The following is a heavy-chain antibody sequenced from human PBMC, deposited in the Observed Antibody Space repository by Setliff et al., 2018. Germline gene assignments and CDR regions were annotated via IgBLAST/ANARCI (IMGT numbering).Heavy chain of an antibody. J-gene: IGHJ3*01. D-gene: IGHD2-2*01. V-gene: IGHV5-51*01. CDR3: TRHEDRNKCTSSSCYRENDAFDV. Sequence: PGESLKISCKASGYIFTNYWIGWVRQMPGKGLEWMGVIYPVDSDTRYSPSFQGQVTISADKSINTAYLQWSSLKASDTAIYYCTRHEDRNKCTSSSCYRENDAFDVWGQGAMVTVSS. CDR2: IYPVDSDT. CDR1: GYIFTNYW.